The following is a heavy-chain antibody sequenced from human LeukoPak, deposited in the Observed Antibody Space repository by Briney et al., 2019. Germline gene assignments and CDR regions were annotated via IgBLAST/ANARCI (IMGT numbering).Heavy chain of an antibody. CDR3: AGKYYYDSGGYYYVDY. CDR1: GYSISSGYY. Sequence: SETLSLTCTVSGYSISSGYYWGWIRQPPGKGLEWIGSIHHTGNTYYNPSLKSRVTISIDTSKNQFSLKLSSVTAADTAIYYCAGKYYYDSGGYYYVDYWGQGTLVTVSS. V-gene: IGHV4-38-2*02. J-gene: IGHJ4*02. D-gene: IGHD3-22*01. CDR2: IHHTGNT.